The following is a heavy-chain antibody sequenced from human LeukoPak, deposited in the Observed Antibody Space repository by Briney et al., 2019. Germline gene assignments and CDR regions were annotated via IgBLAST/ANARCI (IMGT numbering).Heavy chain of an antibody. CDR2: ISGSGGST. Sequence: PGGSVRLSCAASGFTFSGYAMSWVRQAPGEGLEWVSAISGSGGSTYYADSVKGRFTISRDNSKNTLYLQMNSLRAEDTAVYYCAREGPITGTFDYWGQGTLVSVSS. CDR3: AREGPITGTFDY. D-gene: IGHD1/OR15-1a*01. V-gene: IGHV3-23*01. J-gene: IGHJ4*02. CDR1: GFTFSGYA.